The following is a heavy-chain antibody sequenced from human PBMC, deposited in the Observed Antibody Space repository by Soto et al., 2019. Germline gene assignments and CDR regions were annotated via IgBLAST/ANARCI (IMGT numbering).Heavy chain of an antibody. CDR2: ISGNGGST. Sequence: PGGSLRLSCSASGFTFSSYAMHWVRQAPGKGLEYVSAISGNGGSTYYADSVKGRFTISRDNSKNTLYLQMSSLRAEDTAVYYCVKHHGSYYDILTGPANMDYYYGMDVWGQGTTVTVSS. D-gene: IGHD3-9*01. CDR3: VKHHGSYYDILTGPANMDYYYGMDV. V-gene: IGHV3-64D*08. CDR1: GFTFSSYA. J-gene: IGHJ6*02.